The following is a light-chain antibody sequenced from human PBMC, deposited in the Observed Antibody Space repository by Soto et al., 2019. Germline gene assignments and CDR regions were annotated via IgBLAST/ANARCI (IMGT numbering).Light chain of an antibody. CDR2: GAS. CDR1: PSVSSSY. V-gene: IGKV3-20*01. Sequence: ELVLTQSQGNPSLSPGERATLSCRASPSVSSSYLAWYQQKPGQAPRLLIYGASSRATGIPDRFSGSGSGTDFTLTISRLEPEDFAVYYCQQYGSSPHWTFGQGTKVDIK. J-gene: IGKJ1*01. CDR3: QQYGSSPHWT.